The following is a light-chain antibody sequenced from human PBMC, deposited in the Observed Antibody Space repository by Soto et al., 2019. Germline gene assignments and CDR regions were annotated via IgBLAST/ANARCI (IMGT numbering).Light chain of an antibody. CDR1: QFVSSR. CDR2: DTS. CDR3: QEYIQWPPGM. Sequence: DIVVTRSPATLSASPGERVTLSCRASQFVSSRLAWYQQRPGQVPRLLIYDTSTRAPGISARFSGSGSGTEFTLTISSLESEDFAVYYCQEYIQWPPGMFGPGTTVDIK. J-gene: IGKJ1*01. V-gene: IGKV3-15*01.